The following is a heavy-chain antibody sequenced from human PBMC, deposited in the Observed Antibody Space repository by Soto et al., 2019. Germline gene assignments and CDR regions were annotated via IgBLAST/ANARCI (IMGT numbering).Heavy chain of an antibody. CDR3: ARTRQNYDILTGYPDY. D-gene: IGHD3-9*01. V-gene: IGHV1-8*01. CDR1: GYTFTSYD. Sequence: QVQLVQSGAEVKKPVASVKVSCKASGYTFTSYDINWVRQATGQGLEWMGWMNPNSGNTGYAQKFQGRVTMTRNTSISTAYMELSSLRSEDTAVYYCARTRQNYDILTGYPDYWGQGTLVTVSS. J-gene: IGHJ4*02. CDR2: MNPNSGNT.